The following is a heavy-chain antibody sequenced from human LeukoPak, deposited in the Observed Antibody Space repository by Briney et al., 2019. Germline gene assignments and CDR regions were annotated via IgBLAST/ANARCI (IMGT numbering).Heavy chain of an antibody. CDR1: GGSIGTYY. J-gene: IGHJ6*02. CDR2: IYYSGST. V-gene: IGHV4-59*12. D-gene: IGHD3-22*01. Sequence: SETLSLTCSVSGGSIGTYYWSWIRQPPGKGLEWIGYIYYSGSTNYNPSLKSRVTMSIDTSKNQFSLKLRSVTAADTAVYYCASRGDPRSSGYYHATNYYGMDVWGQGTTVTVSS. CDR3: ASRGDPRSSGYYHATNYYGMDV.